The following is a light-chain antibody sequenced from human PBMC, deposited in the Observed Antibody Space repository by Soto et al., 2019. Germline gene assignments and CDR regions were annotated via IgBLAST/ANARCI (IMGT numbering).Light chain of an antibody. CDR2: TAS. CDR1: QDINSW. CDR3: QQANSLLLT. V-gene: IGKV1-12*01. Sequence: DIQMTQSPSSVSASVGDRVTITCRASQDINSWLAWYQQKPGKAPNLLIYTASNLQGGIPSRFSGSGSGTDFTLTISSLQPEDFATYYCQQANSLLLTFGGGTKVEIK. J-gene: IGKJ4*01.